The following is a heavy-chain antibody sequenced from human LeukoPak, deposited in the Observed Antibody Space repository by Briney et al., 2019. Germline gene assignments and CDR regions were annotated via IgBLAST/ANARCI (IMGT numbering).Heavy chain of an antibody. CDR1: GYSFTSYW. D-gene: IGHD5-24*01. CDR2: IYPGESDT. V-gene: IGHV5-51*01. J-gene: IGHJ4*02. CDR3: ARPADGYSVSHFDY. Sequence: GVSLKISCKGSGYSFTSYWIGWARPMTGKGLEWMGIIYPGESDTRYSPSFQGQVNISADKTTSTTYLLWNSLKASATAMYYCARPADGYSVSHFDYWGQGTLVTVSS.